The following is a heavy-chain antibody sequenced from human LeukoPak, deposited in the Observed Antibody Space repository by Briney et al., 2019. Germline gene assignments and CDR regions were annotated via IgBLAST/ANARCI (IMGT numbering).Heavy chain of an antibody. Sequence: GGSLRLSCAASGFSFSSYSMNWVRQAPGKGLEWVSYISSSSSTIYYADSVKGRFTISRDNAKNSVYLQMNSLRAEDTAVYYCVREGPITIFGVVSNWFDPWGQGTRFTVSS. CDR1: GFSFSSYS. D-gene: IGHD3-3*01. CDR3: VREGPITIFGVVSNWFDP. CDR2: ISSSSSTI. J-gene: IGHJ5*02. V-gene: IGHV3-48*01.